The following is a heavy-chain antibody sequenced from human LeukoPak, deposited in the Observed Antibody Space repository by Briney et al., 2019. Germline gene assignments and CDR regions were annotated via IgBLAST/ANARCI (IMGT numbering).Heavy chain of an antibody. CDR1: GGSISSYY. Sequence: PSETLSLTCTVSGGSISSYYWNWIRQPPGKGLEWIGYIYYSGSTNYNPSLKSRVTISLDTSKKQFSLKLSSVTAADTAVYYCASLSHYYDSSGYLNNWFDPWGQGTLVTVSS. D-gene: IGHD3-22*01. V-gene: IGHV4-59*01. CDR2: IYYSGST. J-gene: IGHJ5*02. CDR3: ASLSHYYDSSGYLNNWFDP.